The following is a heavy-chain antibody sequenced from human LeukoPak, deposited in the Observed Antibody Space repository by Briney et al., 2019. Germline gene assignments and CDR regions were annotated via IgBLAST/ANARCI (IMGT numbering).Heavy chain of an antibody. CDR3: ARGRGYSYVLDY. Sequence: PSETLSLTCAVYGGSFSGYYWSWIRQPPGKGLEWIGEINHSGSTNYNPSLKSRVTISVDTSKNQFSLKPSTVTAADTAVYYCARGRGYSYVLDYWGQGTLVTVSS. CDR2: INHSGST. D-gene: IGHD5-18*01. V-gene: IGHV4-34*01. J-gene: IGHJ4*02. CDR1: GGSFSGYY.